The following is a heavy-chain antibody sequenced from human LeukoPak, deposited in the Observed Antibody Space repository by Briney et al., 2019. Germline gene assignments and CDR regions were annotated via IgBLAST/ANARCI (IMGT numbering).Heavy chain of an antibody. CDR1: GGSISSSSHS. CDR3: AQSLGSSNWIGNWFDP. J-gene: IGHJ5*02. V-gene: IGHV4-39*01. D-gene: IGHD6-13*01. CDR2: IYYTGRT. Sequence: SETLSLTCTVSGGSISSSSHSWGWIRQPPGKGLEWTGSIYYTGRTYYNPSLKTRVTISVDTSKNQFSLKLSSVTAADTAVYYCAQSLGSSNWIGNWFDPWGQGTLVTVSS.